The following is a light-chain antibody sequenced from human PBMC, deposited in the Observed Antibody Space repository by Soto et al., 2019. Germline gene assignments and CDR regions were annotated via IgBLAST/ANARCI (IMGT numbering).Light chain of an antibody. J-gene: IGLJ1*01. CDR2: GNS. CDR1: SSNIGAGYD. Sequence: QSVLTQPPSVSGAPGQRVTISCTGSSSNIGAGYDVHWYQQLPGTAPKLLIYGNSNRPSGVPDRFSGSKSGTSASLAITGLQAENEADYYSQPYDSSLSGYVFETGTKFTVL. V-gene: IGLV1-40*01. CDR3: QPYDSSLSGYV.